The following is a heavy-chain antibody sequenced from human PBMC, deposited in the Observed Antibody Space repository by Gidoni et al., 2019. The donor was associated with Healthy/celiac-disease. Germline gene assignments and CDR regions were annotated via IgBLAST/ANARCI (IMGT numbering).Heavy chain of an antibody. V-gene: IGHV3-23*01. J-gene: IGHJ3*02. D-gene: IGHD2-21*02. CDR2: ISGSGDST. CDR1: GFTFSSYA. CDR3: AKDAPAYCGGDCYPGNAFDI. Sequence: EVQLLESGGGLVQPGGSLRLSCAASGFTFSSYAMSWVRQAPGKGREWVSAISGSGDSTYYADSVKGRFIISRDNSKNTLYLQMNSLRAEDTAVYYCAKDAPAYCGGDCYPGNAFDIWGQGTMVTVSS.